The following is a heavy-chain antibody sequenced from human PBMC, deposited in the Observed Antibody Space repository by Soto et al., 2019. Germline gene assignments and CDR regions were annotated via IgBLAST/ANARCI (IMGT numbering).Heavy chain of an antibody. Sequence: GGSLRLSCAASGFTFRNYAMNWVRQAPGKGLEWVSGISVSGGSTYYADSVRGRFTVSRDNSKNTVFLQMNSLRAEDTAVYFCAKGMYYYDSSGYRLFDYWGQGTLVTVSS. V-gene: IGHV3-23*01. J-gene: IGHJ4*02. CDR2: ISVSGGST. CDR1: GFTFRNYA. D-gene: IGHD3-22*01. CDR3: AKGMYYYDSSGYRLFDY.